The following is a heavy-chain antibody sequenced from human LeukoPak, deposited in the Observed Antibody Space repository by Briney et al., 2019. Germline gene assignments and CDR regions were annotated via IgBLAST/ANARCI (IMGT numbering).Heavy chain of an antibody. CDR1: GFTFSTYS. V-gene: IGHV3-21*01. CDR2: ISGSSRYI. D-gene: IGHD4-17*01. J-gene: IGHJ4*02. Sequence: PRGSRRLSCAASGFTFSTYSMNWVRQAPRKVLEWVSTISGSSRYIYFADSVRGRLTISRDNAKNSLYLQMNSLRAEDTAVYYCARRLNNGDYGNDYWGQGTLVTVSS. CDR3: ARRLNNGDYGNDY.